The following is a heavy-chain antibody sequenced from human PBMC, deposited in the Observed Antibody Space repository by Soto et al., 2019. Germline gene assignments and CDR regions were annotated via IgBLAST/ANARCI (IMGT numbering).Heavy chain of an antibody. D-gene: IGHD2-15*01. V-gene: IGHV1-69*06. CDR1: GGTFSSYA. CDR2: IIPIFGTA. J-gene: IGHJ4*02. CDR3: AREGQYSYYFDY. Sequence: RASVKVSCKASGGTFSSYAISWVRQAPGQGLEWMGGIIPIFGTANYAQKFQGRVTITADKSTSTAYMELSSLRSEDTAVYYCAREGQYSYYFDYWGQGTLVTVSS.